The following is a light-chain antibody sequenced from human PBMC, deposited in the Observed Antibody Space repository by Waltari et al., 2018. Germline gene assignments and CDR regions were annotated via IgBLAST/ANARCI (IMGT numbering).Light chain of an antibody. CDR2: KAS. J-gene: IGKJ1*01. Sequence: DIQMTQSPSTLSATVGDRVTITCRASQNINTWLAWHQQKPGRAPKLLIYKASSLESGVPSRFSGSGSGTEFTLTISSLQPDEFATYYCLQYNGAPRTFGQGTKVEVK. CDR3: LQYNGAPRT. V-gene: IGKV1-5*03. CDR1: QNINTW.